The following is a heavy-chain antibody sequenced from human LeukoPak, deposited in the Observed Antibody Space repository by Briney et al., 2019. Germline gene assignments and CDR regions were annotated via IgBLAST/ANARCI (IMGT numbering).Heavy chain of an antibody. CDR1: GYTFTSYY. D-gene: IGHD2-8*01. J-gene: IGHJ6*02. V-gene: IGHV1-46*01. CDR3: ARVRHYCTNGVCFSESQFYYYGMDV. CDR2: INPSGGST. Sequence: ASVKVSCKASGYTFTSYYMHWVRQAPGQGLEWMGIINPSGGSTSYAQKFQGRVTMTRDTSTTTVYMELSSLRSEDTAVYYCARVRHYCTNGVCFSESQFYYYGMDVWGQGTTVTVSS.